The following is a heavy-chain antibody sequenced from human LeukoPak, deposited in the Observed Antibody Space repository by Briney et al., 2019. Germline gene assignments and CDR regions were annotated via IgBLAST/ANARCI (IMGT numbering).Heavy chain of an antibody. CDR3: ARTRGGYGDYTFDS. J-gene: IGHJ4*02. D-gene: IGHD4-17*01. V-gene: IGHV4-59*12. CDR1: GGSISSYY. Sequence: SETLSLTCTVSGGSISSYYWSWIRQPPGKGLEWIGYIYYSGSTNYNPSLKSRVTISVDTSKNQFSLKLNSVAAADTAVYYCARTRGGYGDYTFDSWGQGTLVTVSS. CDR2: IYYSGST.